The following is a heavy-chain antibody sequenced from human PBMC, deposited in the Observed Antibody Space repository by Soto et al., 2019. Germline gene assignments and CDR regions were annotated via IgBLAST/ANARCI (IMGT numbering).Heavy chain of an antibody. D-gene: IGHD2-2*01. CDR3: ARYARTPDF. Sequence: QVQLQESGPGLVKPSETLSLTCTVSGASITSSYWTWFRQPPGQGLESIGYIYYTGDTNTNPSLTSRVTISIDTSKNHFSLKLSSVTAADTAVYYCARYARTPDFWGQGTLVTVSS. V-gene: IGHV4-59*01. J-gene: IGHJ4*02. CDR1: GASITSSY. CDR2: IYYTGDT.